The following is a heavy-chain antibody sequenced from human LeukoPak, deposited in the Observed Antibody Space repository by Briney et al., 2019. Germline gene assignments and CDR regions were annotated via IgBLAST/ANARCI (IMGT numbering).Heavy chain of an antibody. CDR1: GFNLGSYA. Sequence: GGSLRLSCEASGFNLGSYAMSWVRQAPGKGLEWVAYISRSSRAINYAESVRGRFTVSRDNARNSLYLQMNGLRAEDTAVYYCAKGRTTVVVTAIPNWGQGTLVTVSS. CDR3: AKGRTTVVVTAIPN. J-gene: IGHJ4*02. D-gene: IGHD2-21*02. V-gene: IGHV3-48*04. CDR2: ISRSSRAI.